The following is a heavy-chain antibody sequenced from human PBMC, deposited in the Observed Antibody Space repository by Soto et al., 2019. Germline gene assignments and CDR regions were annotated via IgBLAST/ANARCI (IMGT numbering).Heavy chain of an antibody. CDR1: GFTFSSYW. D-gene: IGHD2-2*01. CDR3: AISSYPYYFDY. Sequence: EVQLVESGGGVVQPGGSLRLSCAASGFTFSSYWMSWVRQAPGKGLEWVAKIKQDGSDKYYVDSVKGRFTISRDNAKNSMYLQINSLSAEYTAVDYGAISSYPYYFDYWGQGTLVTVSS. J-gene: IGHJ4*02. CDR2: IKQDGSDK. V-gene: IGHV3-7*01.